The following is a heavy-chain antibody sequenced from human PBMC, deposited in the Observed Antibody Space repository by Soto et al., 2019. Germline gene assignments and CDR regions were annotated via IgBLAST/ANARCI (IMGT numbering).Heavy chain of an antibody. V-gene: IGHV5-51*01. Sequence: PGESLKISCEGSGYSFTSYSIGWVRQMPGKGLEWMGIINPGNSETTYSPSFQDQVTISADNSISTAYLQWSSLRASDTAMYYCARRGYTWYGIGYWGQGTLVTVSS. J-gene: IGHJ4*02. CDR2: INPGNSET. D-gene: IGHD6-13*01. CDR3: ARRGYTWYGIGY. CDR1: GYSFTSYS.